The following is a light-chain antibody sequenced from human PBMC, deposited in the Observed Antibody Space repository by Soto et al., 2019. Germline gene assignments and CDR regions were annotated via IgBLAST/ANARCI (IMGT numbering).Light chain of an antibody. Sequence: QSALTQPPSASGSPGQSVTISCTGTSSDVGGYNYVSWYQQHPGKAPKLMIYEVSKRPSGVPDRFSGSKSGNTASLTVSGLQAGDGADYYSSSYAGSNNLVFGGGTKLTVL. CDR2: EVS. CDR3: SSYAGSNNLV. V-gene: IGLV2-8*01. J-gene: IGLJ3*02. CDR1: SSDVGGYNY.